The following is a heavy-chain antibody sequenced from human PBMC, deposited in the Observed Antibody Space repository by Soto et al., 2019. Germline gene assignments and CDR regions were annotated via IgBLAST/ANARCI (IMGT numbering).Heavy chain of an antibody. CDR1: GFTFTNYA. V-gene: IGHV3-23*01. CDR2: ISGGGGTT. D-gene: IGHD1-1*01. J-gene: IGHJ4*02. CDR3: VKVGCSVAGCQAKNYRGTTERHFDS. Sequence: EVQLLESGGGLVQPGGSLRLSCEVSGFTFTNYAMSWVRQAPGKGLEWVAGISGGGGTTDYADSVKGRFSISRDNSKNTLFLEITSVRTEDTAVYFCVKVGCSVAGCQAKNYRGTTERHFDSWGQGTLVTASS.